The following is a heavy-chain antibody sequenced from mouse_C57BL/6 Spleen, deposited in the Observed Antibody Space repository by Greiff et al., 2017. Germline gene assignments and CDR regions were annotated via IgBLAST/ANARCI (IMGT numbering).Heavy chain of an antibody. Sequence: EVQLVESGGGLVQPGGSMKLSCVASGFTFSNYWMNWVRQSPEKGLEWVAQIRLKSDNYATHYAESVKGRFTISRDDSKSSVYLQMNNLRAEDTGIYYCTVCYCSSFYWYFDVWGTGTTVTVSS. V-gene: IGHV6-3*01. D-gene: IGHD1-1*01. J-gene: IGHJ1*03. CDR3: TVCYCSSFYWYFDV. CDR2: IRLKSDNYAT. CDR1: GFTFSNYW.